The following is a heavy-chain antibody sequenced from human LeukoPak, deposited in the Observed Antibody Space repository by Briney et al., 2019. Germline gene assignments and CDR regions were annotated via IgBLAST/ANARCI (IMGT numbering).Heavy chain of an antibody. Sequence: GGSLRLSCAASGFTFSSYAMSWVRQAPGKGLEWVSGISGSGGSTYYADSVKGRFTISRDNSKNTLYLQMNSPRAEDTAVYYCANSVGATHEWGQGTLVTVSS. CDR1: GFTFSSYA. CDR3: ANSVGATHE. J-gene: IGHJ4*02. V-gene: IGHV3-23*01. CDR2: ISGSGGST. D-gene: IGHD1-26*01.